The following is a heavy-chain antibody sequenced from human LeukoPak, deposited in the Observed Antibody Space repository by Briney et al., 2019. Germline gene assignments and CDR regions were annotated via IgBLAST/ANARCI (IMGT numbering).Heavy chain of an antibody. CDR2: IYYSGST. V-gene: IGHV4-39*01. Sequence: SETLSLTCTVSGGSISSSSYYWGWIRQPPGKGLEWIGSIYYSGSTYYNPSLKSRVTISVDTSKSQFSLKLSSVTAADTAVYYCARHKLIYDWVDPWGQGTLVTVSS. CDR1: GGSISSSSYY. CDR3: ARHKLIYDWVDP. J-gene: IGHJ5*02. D-gene: IGHD3/OR15-3a*01.